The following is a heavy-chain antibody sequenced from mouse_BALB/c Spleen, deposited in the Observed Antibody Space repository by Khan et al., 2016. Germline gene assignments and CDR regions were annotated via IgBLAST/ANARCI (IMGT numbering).Heavy chain of an antibody. CDR1: GFSLSTSGMG. Sequence: QVTLKESGPGILQPSQTLSLPCSFSGFSLSTSGMGVGWIRQPSGKGLEWLAHIWWDDDKRYNPALKSRLTISKDTSSNQVFLKIASVDTADTATYDCARIEGGRAMDYWGQGTSVTVSS. V-gene: IGHV8-8*01. CDR2: IWWDDDK. J-gene: IGHJ4*01. D-gene: IGHD3-3*01. CDR3: ARIEGGRAMDY.